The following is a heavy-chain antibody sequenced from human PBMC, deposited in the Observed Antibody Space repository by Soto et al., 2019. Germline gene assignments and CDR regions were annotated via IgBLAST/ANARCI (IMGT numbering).Heavy chain of an antibody. V-gene: IGHV4-39*07. J-gene: IGHJ4*02. CDR3: ARARVMLTFGGASEEWGIDS. CDR1: GGSISSSSDY. Sequence: SETLSLSCTVSGGSISSSSDYWGWIRQPPGEGLEWIGSIYYSGSTYYNPSLKSRVAISVDTSKNQFSLKLNSVTAADTAVYYCARARVMLTFGGASEEWGIDSWGPGTLVTVSS. CDR2: IYYSGST. D-gene: IGHD3-16*01.